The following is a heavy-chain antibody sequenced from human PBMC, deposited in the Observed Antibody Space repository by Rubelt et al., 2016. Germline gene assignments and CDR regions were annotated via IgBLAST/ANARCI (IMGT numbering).Heavy chain of an antibody. CDR1: GGSISSYY. V-gene: IGHV4-59*01. J-gene: IGHJ6*02. CDR2: IYYSGST. CDR3: ARGKLGEGSGWSYYYYGMDV. D-gene: IGHD6-19*01. Sequence: RGKPSETLSLTCTVSGGSISSYYWSWIRQPPGKGLEWIGYIYYSGSTNYNPSLKSRVTISVDTSKNQFSLKLSSVTAADTAVYYCARGKLGEGSGWSYYYYGMDVWGQGTTVTVSS.